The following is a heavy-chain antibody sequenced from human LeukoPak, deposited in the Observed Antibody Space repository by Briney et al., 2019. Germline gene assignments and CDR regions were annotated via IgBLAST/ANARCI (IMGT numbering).Heavy chain of an antibody. CDR3: AKDMVRGVIYAFDI. J-gene: IGHJ3*02. CDR2: INWNSGNI. D-gene: IGHD3-10*01. Sequence: GGSLRLSCAASGFTVSSNYMSWVRQGPGKGLEWVSGINWNSGNIGYADSVKGRFTISRDNAKNSLYLQMNSLRAEDTALYYCAKDMVRGVIYAFDIWGQGTVVTVSS. V-gene: IGHV3-9*01. CDR1: GFTVSSNY.